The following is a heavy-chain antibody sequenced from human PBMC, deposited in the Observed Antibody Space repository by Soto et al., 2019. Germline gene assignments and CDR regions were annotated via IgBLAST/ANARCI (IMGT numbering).Heavy chain of an antibody. D-gene: IGHD3-22*01. Sequence: ASVKVSCKASGGTFSSYAISWVRQAPGQGLEWMGGIILIFGTANYAQKFQGRVTITADESTSTAYMELSSLRSEDTAVYYCAREDYYDSSGYYSNWFDPWGQGTLVTVSS. CDR1: GGTFSSYA. CDR2: IILIFGTA. CDR3: AREDYYDSSGYYSNWFDP. V-gene: IGHV1-69*13. J-gene: IGHJ5*02.